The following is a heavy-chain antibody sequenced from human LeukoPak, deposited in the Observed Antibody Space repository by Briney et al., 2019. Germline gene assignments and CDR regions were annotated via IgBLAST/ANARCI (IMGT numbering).Heavy chain of an antibody. J-gene: IGHJ3*02. V-gene: IGHV4-31*11. Sequence: PSETLSLTCAVYGGSFSGYYWSWIRQHPGKGLEWIGYIYYSGSTYYNPSLKSRVTISVDTSKNQFSLKLSSVTAADTAVYYCARVNYDSSGYSVPPDAFDIWGQGTMVTVSS. D-gene: IGHD3-22*01. CDR3: ARVNYDSSGYSVPPDAFDI. CDR2: IYYSGST. CDR1: GGSFSGYY.